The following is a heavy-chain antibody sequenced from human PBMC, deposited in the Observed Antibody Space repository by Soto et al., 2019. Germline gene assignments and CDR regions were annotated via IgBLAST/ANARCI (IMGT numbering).Heavy chain of an antibody. CDR3: ARGTIAARALYYYGMDV. V-gene: IGHV3-30-3*01. D-gene: IGHD6-6*01. CDR1: GFTFSSYA. J-gene: IGHJ6*02. CDR2: ISYDGSNK. Sequence: QVQLVESGGGVVQPGRSLRLSCAASGFTFSSYAMHWVRQAPGEGLEWVAVISYDGSNKYYADSVKGRFTISRDNSKNTLYLQMNSLRAEDTAVYYCARGTIAARALYYYGMDVWGQGTTVTVSS.